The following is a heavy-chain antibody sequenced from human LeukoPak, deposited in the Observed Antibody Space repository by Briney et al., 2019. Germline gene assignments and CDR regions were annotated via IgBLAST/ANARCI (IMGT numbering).Heavy chain of an antibody. J-gene: IGHJ4*02. Sequence: SGTLSLICAVYGGSFSGCYWSWIRQPPGKGLEWIGEINHSGSTYYNPSLKSRVTISVDTSKNQFSLKLSSVTAADTAVYYCARRTVFPGGVIVIPFDYWGQGTLVTVSS. D-gene: IGHD3-16*02. CDR3: ARRTVFPGGVIVIPFDY. V-gene: IGHV4-34*01. CDR1: GGSFSGCY. CDR2: INHSGST.